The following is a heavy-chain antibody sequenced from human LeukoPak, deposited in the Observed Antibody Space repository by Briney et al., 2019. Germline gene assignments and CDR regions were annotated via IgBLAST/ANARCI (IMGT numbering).Heavy chain of an antibody. V-gene: IGHV5-51*01. J-gene: IGHJ6*03. CDR1: GYSFTSYW. D-gene: IGHD2-2*01. CDR3: ASSLVVPAATGLYYMDV. CDR2: IYPGDSDT. Sequence: GESLKISCKGSGYSFTSYWIGRVCQMPGKGLEWMGIIYPGDSDTRYSPSFQGQVTISADKSISTAYLQWSSLKASDTAMYYCASSLVVPAATGLYYMDVWGKGTTVTVSS.